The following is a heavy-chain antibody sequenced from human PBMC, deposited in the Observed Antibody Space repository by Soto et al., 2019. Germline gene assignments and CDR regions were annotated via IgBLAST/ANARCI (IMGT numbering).Heavy chain of an antibody. CDR2: INPSGGST. J-gene: IGHJ6*02. D-gene: IGHD2-2*01. V-gene: IGHV1-46*01. CDR1: GYTFTSYY. Sequence: ASVKVSCKASGYTFTSYYRHWVRQAPGQGLEWMGIINPSGGSTSYAQKFQGRVTMTRDTSTSTVYMELSSLRSEDTAVYYCAGESGGRIGYCSSTSCYGGGMDVSGQGTTVTVSS. CDR3: AGESGGRIGYCSSTSCYGGGMDV.